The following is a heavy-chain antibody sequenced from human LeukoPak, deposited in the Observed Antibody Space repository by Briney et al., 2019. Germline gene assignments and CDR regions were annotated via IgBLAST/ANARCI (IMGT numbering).Heavy chain of an antibody. CDR2: IIPILGIA. CDR1: GGIFSSYT. D-gene: IGHD3-10*01. J-gene: IGHJ3*02. CDR3: ARDGYGFGDNAFDI. Sequence: SVKVSCKASGGIFSSYTISWVRQAPGQGLEWMGRIIPILGIANYAQKFQGRVTITADKSTSTAYMELSSLRSEDTAVYYCARDGYGFGDNAFDIWGQGTMVTVSS. V-gene: IGHV1-69*04.